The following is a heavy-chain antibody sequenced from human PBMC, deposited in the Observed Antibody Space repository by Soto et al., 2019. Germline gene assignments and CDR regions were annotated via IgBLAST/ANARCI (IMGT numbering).Heavy chain of an antibody. Sequence: GGSLRLSCAASGFTFSSYAMSWVRQAPGKGLEWVSAISGSGGSTYYADSVKGRFTISRDNSKNTLYLQMNSLRAEDTAVYYCAKDRVVVVAVLDWFDPWGQGTLVTVSS. CDR2: ISGSGGST. D-gene: IGHD2-15*01. J-gene: IGHJ5*02. CDR3: AKDRVVVVAVLDWFDP. V-gene: IGHV3-23*01. CDR1: GFTFSSYA.